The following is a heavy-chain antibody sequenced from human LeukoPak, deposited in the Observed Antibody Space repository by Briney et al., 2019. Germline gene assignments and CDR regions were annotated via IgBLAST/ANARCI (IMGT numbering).Heavy chain of an antibody. J-gene: IGHJ5*02. Sequence: PGGSLRLSCAASGFTFSSYEMNWVRQAPGKGLEWVSYISSSGSTIYYADSVKGRFTISRDNAKNSLYLQMNSLRAEDTAVYYCASLGRNWFDPWGQGTLVTVSS. CDR3: ASLGRNWFDP. CDR2: ISSSGSTI. CDR1: GFTFSSYE. V-gene: IGHV3-48*03. D-gene: IGHD7-27*01.